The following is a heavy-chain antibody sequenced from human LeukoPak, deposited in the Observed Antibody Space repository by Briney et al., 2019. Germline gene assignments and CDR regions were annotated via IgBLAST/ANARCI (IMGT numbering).Heavy chain of an antibody. CDR2: IRGNGETT. Sequence: PGGSLRLSCAASGFTFSSIAMTWVRQAPGKGLEWVSTIRGNGETTYNADSVKGRFTISRDNSKKTLYLQLNSLRVEDTAIYYCAKGQELDDGVFDSWGQGTLVTVSS. V-gene: IGHV3-23*01. J-gene: IGHJ4*02. CDR3: AKGQELDDGVFDS. D-gene: IGHD1-1*01. CDR1: GFTFSSIA.